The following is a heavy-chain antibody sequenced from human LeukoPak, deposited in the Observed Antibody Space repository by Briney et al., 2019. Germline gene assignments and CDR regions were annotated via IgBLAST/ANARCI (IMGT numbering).Heavy chain of an antibody. CDR1: GFTVSSNY. CDR3: ARDSYDSSGYWFDP. D-gene: IGHD3-22*01. J-gene: IGHJ5*02. V-gene: IGHV3-53*01. Sequence: PGGPLRLSCAASGFTVSSNYMSWVRQAPGKGLEWVSVIYSGGSTYYADSVKGRFTISRDNSKNTLYLQMNSLRAEDTAVYYCARDSYDSSGYWFDPWGQGTLVTVSS. CDR2: IYSGGST.